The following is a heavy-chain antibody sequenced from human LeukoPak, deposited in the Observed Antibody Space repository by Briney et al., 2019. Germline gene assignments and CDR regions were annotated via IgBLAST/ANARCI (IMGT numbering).Heavy chain of an antibody. CDR3: ARLQQLASYGMDV. J-gene: IGHJ6*02. V-gene: IGHV3-66*01. CDR2: IYSGGST. Sequence: GGSLRLSCAASGFTVSSNYMSWVRQAPGKGLEWVSVIYSGGSTYYADSVKGRFTISRDNSKNTLYLQMNSLRAEDTAVYYCARLQQLASYGMDVWGQGTTVTVSS. CDR1: GFTVSSNY. D-gene: IGHD6-13*01.